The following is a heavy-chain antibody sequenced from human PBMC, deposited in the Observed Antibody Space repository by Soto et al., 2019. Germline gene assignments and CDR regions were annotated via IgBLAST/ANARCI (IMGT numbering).Heavy chain of an antibody. CDR1: GLTFSSYS. Sequence: HPGGSLRLSCAASGLTFSSYSMNWVRQAPGKGQEWVSYISSSSSTIYYADSVKGRFTISRDNSRNTLFLQMNSLRAEYTAVYYCARDYYKYYDSSGYYRSPAYWGQGTLVTVSS. CDR2: ISSSSSTI. J-gene: IGHJ4*02. D-gene: IGHD3-22*01. CDR3: ARDYYKYYDSSGYYRSPAY. V-gene: IGHV3-48*01.